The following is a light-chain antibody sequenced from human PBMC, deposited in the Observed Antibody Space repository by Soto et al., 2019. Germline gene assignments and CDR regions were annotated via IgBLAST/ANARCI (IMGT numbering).Light chain of an antibody. Sequence: QSALTQPASVSESPGQSITISCTGTSGDIGSFNYVSWYQQHPGKVPKLIIYEVSNRPSGVSNRFSGSRSGNTASLTISGLQAEDEADYYCGSYTDTTTGLFGGGTKLTVL. CDR3: GSYTDTTTGL. CDR2: EVS. J-gene: IGLJ2*01. CDR1: SGDIGSFNY. V-gene: IGLV2-14*01.